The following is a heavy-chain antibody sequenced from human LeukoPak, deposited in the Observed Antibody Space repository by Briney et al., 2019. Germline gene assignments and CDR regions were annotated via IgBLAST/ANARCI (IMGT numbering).Heavy chain of an antibody. CDR3: ARAPAYRGAHAFDI. D-gene: IGHD3-16*01. J-gene: IGHJ3*02. V-gene: IGHV3-30-3*01. Sequence: GGSLRLSCAASGFTFSSYAMHWVRQAPGKGLEWVAVISYDGSNKYYADSVKGRFTISRDNSKNTLYLQMNSLRAEDTAVYYCARAPAYRGAHAFDIWGQGTMVTVSS. CDR2: ISYDGSNK. CDR1: GFTFSSYA.